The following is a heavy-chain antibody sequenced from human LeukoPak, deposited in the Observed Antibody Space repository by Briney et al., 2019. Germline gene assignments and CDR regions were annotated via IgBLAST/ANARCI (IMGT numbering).Heavy chain of an antibody. CDR1: GFTFSTSW. Sequence: GGSLRFSCSDFGFTFSTSWMSWVRQTPGKRLEWVASIKPDGTETYYVDSVKGRFTISRDNAKNSVFLHMNSLRAEDTAVYYCARPRLAFYYFDFWGQGTLVTVSS. J-gene: IGHJ4*02. V-gene: IGHV3-7*01. CDR3: ARPRLAFYYFDF. CDR2: IKPDGTET. D-gene: IGHD3-9*01.